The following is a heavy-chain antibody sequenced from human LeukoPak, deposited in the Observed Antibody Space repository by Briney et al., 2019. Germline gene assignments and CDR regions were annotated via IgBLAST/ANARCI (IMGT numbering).Heavy chain of an antibody. CDR1: GFTFSNAW. Sequence: GGSLRLSCAASGFTFSNAWMSWVRQAPGKGLEWVGRIKSKTDGGTTDYAAPVKGRFTISRDDSENTLYLQMNSLKTEDTAVYYCTTYILTGYYYMDVWGKGTTVTVSS. J-gene: IGHJ6*03. CDR3: TTYILTGYYYMDV. CDR2: IKSKTDGGTT. V-gene: IGHV3-15*01. D-gene: IGHD3-9*01.